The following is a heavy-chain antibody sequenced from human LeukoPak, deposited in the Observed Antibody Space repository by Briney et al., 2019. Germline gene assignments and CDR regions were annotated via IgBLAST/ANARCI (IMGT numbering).Heavy chain of an antibody. CDR1: GFTFSTYG. V-gene: IGHV3-30*02. J-gene: IGHJ6*03. Sequence: PGGSLRLSCAPSGFTFSTYGMHWVRQAPGKGLEWVAFRRYDGSSEYYADFVKGRFTLSRDNSKNTLYLQMNSLRADDTAVYYCARNSGRYFYSYYMDVWGKGTTVTVSS. D-gene: IGHD1-26*01. CDR2: RRYDGSSE. CDR3: ARNSGRYFYSYYMDV.